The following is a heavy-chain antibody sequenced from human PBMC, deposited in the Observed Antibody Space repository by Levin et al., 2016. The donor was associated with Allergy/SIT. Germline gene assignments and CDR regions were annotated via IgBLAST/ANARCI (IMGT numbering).Heavy chain of an antibody. D-gene: IGHD6-13*01. J-gene: IGHJ6*02. CDR2: ISSSSSYI. CDR1: GFTFSSYS. V-gene: IGHV3-21*01. CDR3: ARAVSSSSGMDV. Sequence: GGSLRLSCAASGFTFSSYSMNWVRQAPGKGLEWVSSISSSSSYIYYADSVKGRFTISRDNAKNSLYLQMNSLRAEDTAVYYCARAVSSSSGMDVWGQGTTVTVSS.